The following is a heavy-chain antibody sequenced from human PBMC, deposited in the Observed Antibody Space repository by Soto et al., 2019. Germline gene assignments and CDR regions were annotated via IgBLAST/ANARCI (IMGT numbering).Heavy chain of an antibody. CDR1: GGSISSSSYY. CDR3: ARQSGYDSFDY. J-gene: IGHJ4*02. CDR2: IYYSGST. V-gene: IGHV4-39*01. D-gene: IGHD5-12*01. Sequence: PSETLSLTCTVSGGSISSSSYYWGWIRQPPGKGLEWSGSIYYSGSTYYNPSLKSRVTISVDTSKNQFSLKLSSVTAADTAVYYCARQSGYDSFDYWGQGTLVTVSS.